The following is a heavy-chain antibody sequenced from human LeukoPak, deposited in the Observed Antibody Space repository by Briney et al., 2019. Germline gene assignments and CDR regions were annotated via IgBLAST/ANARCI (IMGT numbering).Heavy chain of an antibody. Sequence: PGGSLRLSCAASRFTFSDYGMHWVRQAPGKGLEWVAVISYDGSNQYYADFVKGRFTISRDKSKNTLYLQMNSLRAEDTAVYYCAKEVAVAGTLSLDYWGQGTQVTISS. D-gene: IGHD6-19*01. J-gene: IGHJ4*02. CDR2: ISYDGSNQ. V-gene: IGHV3-30*18. CDR3: AKEVAVAGTLSLDY. CDR1: RFTFSDYG.